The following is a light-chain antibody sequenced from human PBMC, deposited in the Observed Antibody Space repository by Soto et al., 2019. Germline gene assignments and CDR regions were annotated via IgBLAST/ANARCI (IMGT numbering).Light chain of an antibody. CDR1: SSDVGGYNY. CDR2: DVS. Sequence: QSALTQSASVSGSPGQSITISCTGTSSDVGGYNYVSWYQQHPGKAPKLIIYDVSNRPSGVSTRFSGSKSGNTASLTISGLQAEVEADYSCSSYTSTNSWVFGGGTKVTVL. CDR3: SSYTSTNSWV. J-gene: IGLJ3*02. V-gene: IGLV2-14*01.